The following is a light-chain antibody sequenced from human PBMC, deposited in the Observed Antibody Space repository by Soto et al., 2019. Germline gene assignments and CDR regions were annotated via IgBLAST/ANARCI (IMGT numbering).Light chain of an antibody. V-gene: IGKV3-20*01. CDR1: QSISTN. Sequence: TQSPDTLSVSPGERVTFSCRASQSISTNLAWYQQKPGQAPRLLIYGASTRDTHIPDRFSGTGSETDFTLTISRLEPEDFAVYYCQQYGYSPITFGQGTRLENK. J-gene: IGKJ5*01. CDR3: QQYGYSPIT. CDR2: GAS.